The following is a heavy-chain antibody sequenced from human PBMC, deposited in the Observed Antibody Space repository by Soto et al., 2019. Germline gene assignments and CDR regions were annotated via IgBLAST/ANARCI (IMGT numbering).Heavy chain of an antibody. J-gene: IGHJ5*02. D-gene: IGHD3-3*01. Sequence: GGSLRLSCTASGFTFGDYAMSWFRQAPGKGLEWVGFIRSKAYGGTTEYAASVKGRFTISRDDSKSIAYLQMNSLKTEDTAVYYCTRASYDFWSGYYTWEHNWFDPWGQGTLVTVSS. CDR1: GFTFGDYA. V-gene: IGHV3-49*03. CDR3: TRASYDFWSGYYTWEHNWFDP. CDR2: IRSKAYGGTT.